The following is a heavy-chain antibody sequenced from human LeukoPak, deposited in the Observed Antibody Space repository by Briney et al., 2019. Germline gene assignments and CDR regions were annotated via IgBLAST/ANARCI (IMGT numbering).Heavy chain of an antibody. V-gene: IGHV4-34*01. J-gene: IGHJ4*02. CDR2: INHSGST. D-gene: IGHD1-26*01. CDR1: GGSFSGYY. Sequence: SETLSLTCAVYGGSFSGYYWSWIRQPPGKGLEWIGEINHSGSTNYNPSLKSRVTISVDTSKNQFSLKLSSVTAADTAVYYCARGWRIVGATCNFDYWGQGTLVTVSS. CDR3: ARGWRIVGATCNFDY.